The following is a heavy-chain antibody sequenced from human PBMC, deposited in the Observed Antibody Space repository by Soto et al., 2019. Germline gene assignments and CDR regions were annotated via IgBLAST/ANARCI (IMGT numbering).Heavy chain of an antibody. CDR3: ARGGVGYSYGLLAPLNTSDY. CDR2: ISSSGSTI. J-gene: IGHJ4*02. V-gene: IGHV3-11*01. CDR1: GFTFSDYY. D-gene: IGHD5-18*01. Sequence: GGSLRLSCAASGFTFSDYYMSWIRQAPGKGLEWVSYISSSGSTIYYADSVEGRFTISRDNAKNSLYLQMNSLRAADTAVYYCARGGVGYSYGLLAPLNTSDYWGQGTLVTVSS.